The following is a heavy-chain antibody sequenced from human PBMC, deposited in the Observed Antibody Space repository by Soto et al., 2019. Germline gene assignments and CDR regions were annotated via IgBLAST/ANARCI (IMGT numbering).Heavy chain of an antibody. CDR2: IWYDGSNK. D-gene: IGHD6-13*01. CDR3: ARDLYRVIAAPLGSYGMDV. J-gene: IGHJ6*02. CDR1: GFTFSSYG. Sequence: GSLRLSCAASGFTFSSYGMHWVRQAPGKGLEWVAVIWYDGSNKYYADSVKGRFTISRDNSKNTLYLQMNSLRAEDTAVYYCARDLYRVIAAPLGSYGMDVWGQGTTVTVSS. V-gene: IGHV3-33*01.